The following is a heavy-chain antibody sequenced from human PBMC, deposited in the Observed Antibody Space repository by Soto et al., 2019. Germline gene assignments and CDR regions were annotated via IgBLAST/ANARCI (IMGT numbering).Heavy chain of an antibody. J-gene: IGHJ5*02. CDR2: IVVGSGST. D-gene: IGHD2-2*02. CDR3: AAVQHCSSTSCYIGFIWFDP. CDR1: GFTFTSSA. Sequence: ASVKVSCKASGFTFTSSAVQWVRQARGQRLEWIGWIVVGSGSTNYAQKFQERVTITRDMSTSTAYMELSSLRSEDTAVYYCAAVQHCSSTSCYIGFIWFDPWGQGTLVTVS. V-gene: IGHV1-58*01.